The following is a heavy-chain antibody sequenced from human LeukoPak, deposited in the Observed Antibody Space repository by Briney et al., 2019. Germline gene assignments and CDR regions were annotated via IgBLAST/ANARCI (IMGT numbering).Heavy chain of an antibody. Sequence: SETLSLTCTASGGSISSYYWSWIRQPPGKGLEWIGYIYYSGSTNYNPSLKSRVTISVDTSKNQFSLKLSSVTAADTAVYYCARLGYDYVWGSYLYYFDYWGQGTLVTVSS. V-gene: IGHV4-59*08. CDR2: IYYSGST. CDR3: ARLGYDYVWGSYLYYFDY. J-gene: IGHJ4*02. D-gene: IGHD3-16*02. CDR1: GGSISSYY.